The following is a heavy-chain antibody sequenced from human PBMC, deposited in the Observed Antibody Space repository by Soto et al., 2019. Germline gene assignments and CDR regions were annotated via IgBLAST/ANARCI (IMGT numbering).Heavy chain of an antibody. CDR3: ANTVV. Sequence: EEQVVESGGGLXXXGGSXXLSCAASGFSISHYWMSWVRQAPGKGLEWVANIKEDGSEQNYVDSLKGRFXXXXDNAKNSLYLQMNSLRADDTAVYYCANTVVRGLGTTVTVSS. V-gene: IGHV3-7*05. D-gene: IGHD3-10*01. CDR1: GFSISHYW. CDR2: IKEDGSEQ. J-gene: IGHJ6*01.